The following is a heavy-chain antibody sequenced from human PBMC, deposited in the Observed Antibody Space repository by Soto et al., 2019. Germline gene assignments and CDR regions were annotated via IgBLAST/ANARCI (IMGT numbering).Heavy chain of an antibody. CDR3: ASLGVIVVVTAAIQT. V-gene: IGHV3-23*01. D-gene: IGHD2-2*01. CDR1: GFTFRSYA. J-gene: IGHJ5*02. CDR2: ISGSGGST. Sequence: SRRRSFGASGFTFRSYAISWVLQAPGKGLEWVSAISGSGGSTYYADSVKGRFTISRDNSKNTLYLQMNSLRAEDTAVYYCASLGVIVVVTAAIQTWGQGTMVTVSS.